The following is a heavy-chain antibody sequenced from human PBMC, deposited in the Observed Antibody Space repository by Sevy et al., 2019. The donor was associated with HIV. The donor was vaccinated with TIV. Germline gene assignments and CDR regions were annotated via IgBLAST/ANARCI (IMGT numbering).Heavy chain of an antibody. CDR2: IKQDGSEK. CDR1: GFTFSSYW. CDR3: AREEGSSWNYYDSRRGMDV. D-gene: IGHD3-22*01. J-gene: IGHJ6*02. V-gene: IGHV3-7*01. Sequence: GGSLRLSCAASGFTFSSYWMSWVRQAPGKGLEWVANIKQDGSEKYYVDSVKGRFTISRDNAKNSLYLQMNSLRAEDTAVYYCAREEGSSWNYYDSRRGMDVWGQGTTVTVSS.